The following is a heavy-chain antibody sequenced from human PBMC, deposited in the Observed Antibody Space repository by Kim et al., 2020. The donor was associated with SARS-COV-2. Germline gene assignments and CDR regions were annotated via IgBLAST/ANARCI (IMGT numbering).Heavy chain of an antibody. D-gene: IGHD2-15*01. V-gene: IGHV4-31*03. J-gene: IGHJ5*02. CDR2: IYYSGST. Sequence: SETLSLTCTVSGGSISSGGYYWSWIRQHPGKGLEWIGYIYYSGSTYYNPSLKSRVTISVDTSKNQFSLKLSSVTAADTAVYYCARGGPGGGYCSGGSCYSLVDLYWFDPWGQGTLVTVSS. CDR1: GGSISSGGYY. CDR3: ARGGPGGGYCSGGSCYSLVDLYWFDP.